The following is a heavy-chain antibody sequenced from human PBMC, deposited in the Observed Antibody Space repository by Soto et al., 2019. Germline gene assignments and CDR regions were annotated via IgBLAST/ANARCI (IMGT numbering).Heavy chain of an antibody. J-gene: IGHJ5*02. CDR2: ISAYNGNT. V-gene: IGHV1-18*01. CDR1: GYTFTSYG. CDR3: ASGKHYYGSGSYYPNNWFDP. Sequence: ASVKVSCKASGYTFTSYGISWVRQAPGQGLEWMGWISAYNGNTNYAQKLQGRVTMTTDTSTSTAYMELRGLRSDDTAVYYCASGKHYYGSGSYYPNNWFDPWGQGTLVTVSS. D-gene: IGHD3-10*01.